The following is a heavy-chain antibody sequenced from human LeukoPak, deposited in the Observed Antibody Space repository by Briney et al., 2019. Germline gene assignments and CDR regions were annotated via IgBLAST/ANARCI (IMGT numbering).Heavy chain of an antibody. Sequence: GESLKISCKGSGYSFTSYWIGWVRQMPGKGLEWMGIIYPGDSDTGYSPSFQGQVTISADKSISTAYLQWSSLKASDTAMYYCARQGGYYYDSSGYYYYWGQGTLVTVSS. J-gene: IGHJ4*02. CDR3: ARQGGYYYDSSGYYYY. D-gene: IGHD3-22*01. V-gene: IGHV5-51*01. CDR1: GYSFTSYW. CDR2: IYPGDSDT.